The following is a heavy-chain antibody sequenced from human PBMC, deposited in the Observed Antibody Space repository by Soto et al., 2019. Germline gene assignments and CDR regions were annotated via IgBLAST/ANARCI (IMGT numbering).Heavy chain of an antibody. Sequence: GGSLILSCASSGFTFSSFEMNWVRQAPGKGLEWISYISSNGVTKFYADSVKDRFSISRDNSKNSVHLQLRSLRVEDTAIYYLARADALYYERRFFWGRRTKVTASS. CDR3: ARADALYYERRFF. V-gene: IGHV3-48*03. D-gene: IGHD3-16*01. J-gene: IGHJ4*02. CDR1: GFTFSSFE. CDR2: ISSNGVTK.